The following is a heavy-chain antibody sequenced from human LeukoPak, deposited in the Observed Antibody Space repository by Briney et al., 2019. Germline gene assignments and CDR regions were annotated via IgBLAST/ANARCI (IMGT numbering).Heavy chain of an antibody. CDR2: IYSGGST. D-gene: IGHD6-19*01. CDR1: GFTFSDYY. CDR3: ARDLAVAGNY. J-gene: IGHJ4*02. V-gene: IGHV3-53*01. Sequence: GGSLRLSCAASGFTFSDYYMSWVRQAPGKGLEWVSVIYSGGSTYYADSVKGRFTISRDNSKNTLYLQMNSLRAEDTAVYYCARDLAVAGNYWGQGTLVTASS.